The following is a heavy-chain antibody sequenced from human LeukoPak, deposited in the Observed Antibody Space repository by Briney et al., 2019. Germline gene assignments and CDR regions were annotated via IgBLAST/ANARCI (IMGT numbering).Heavy chain of an antibody. CDR3: ARDNDKVVDH. V-gene: IGHV1-18*01. D-gene: IGHD1-1*01. CDR1: GYTFSNYG. CDR2: ITAYNGKR. J-gene: IGHJ4*01. Sequence: GSVKVSCKTSGYTFSNYGISWVRQAPGQGLEWMGWITAYNGKRLYAQRFQGRITLTTDTSTSTSYMELRSLEYDDTAIYYCARDNDKVVDHWGQGTLVTVSS.